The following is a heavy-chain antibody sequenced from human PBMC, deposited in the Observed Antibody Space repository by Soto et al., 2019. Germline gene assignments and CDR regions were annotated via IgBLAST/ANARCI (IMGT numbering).Heavy chain of an antibody. CDR1: CGSISSSSYY. CDR2: IYYSGST. CDR3: ARAARSYDFWSGYYERATYYGMDV. V-gene: IGHV4-39*01. D-gene: IGHD3-3*01. Sequence: PSETLSLTCTVSCGSISSSSYYWGWIRQPPGKGLEWIGSIYYSGSTYYNPSLKSRVTISVDTSKNQFSLKLSSVTAADTAVYYCARAARSYDFWSGYYERATYYGMDVWGQGTTVTVSS. J-gene: IGHJ6*02.